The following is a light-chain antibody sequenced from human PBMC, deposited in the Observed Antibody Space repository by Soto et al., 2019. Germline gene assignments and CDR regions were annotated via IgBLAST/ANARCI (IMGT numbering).Light chain of an antibody. Sequence: EIVLTQSPGTLSLFPGERATLSSRASQSVSSTYFAWYRQKPGQPPSLLIYGASNRATGVPDRFSGSGSGTDFTLTISRLEPEDFATYYCQQLNSFPITFGQGTRLEIK. J-gene: IGKJ5*01. CDR1: QSVSSTY. CDR2: GAS. CDR3: QQLNSFPIT. V-gene: IGKV3-20*01.